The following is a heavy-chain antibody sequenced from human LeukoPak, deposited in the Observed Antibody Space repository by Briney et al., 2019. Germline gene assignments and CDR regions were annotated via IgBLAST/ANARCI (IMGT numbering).Heavy chain of an antibody. Sequence: GGSLRLSCAASGFTFSSYAMHWVRQAPGKGLEWVAVISYDGSNKYYADSVKGRFTISRDNSKNTLYLQMNSLRAEDTAVYYCARDSKVATTTPGWFDPWGQGTLVTVSS. CDR3: ARDSKVATTTPGWFDP. V-gene: IGHV3-30-3*01. CDR1: GFTFSSYA. J-gene: IGHJ5*02. CDR2: ISYDGSNK. D-gene: IGHD5-12*01.